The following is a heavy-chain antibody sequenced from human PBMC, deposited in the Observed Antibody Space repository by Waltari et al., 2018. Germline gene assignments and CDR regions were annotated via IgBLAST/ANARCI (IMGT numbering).Heavy chain of an antibody. CDR2: INHSGST. CDR3: ARARVPYYYYMDV. D-gene: IGHD1-1*01. J-gene: IGHJ6*03. Sequence: QVQLQQWGAGLLKPSETLSLTCAVYGGSFSGYYWSWIRQPSGKGLEWIGEINHSGSTNYNPSLKSRVTISVDTSKNQFSLKLSSVTAADTAVYYCARARVPYYYYMDVWGKGTTVTISS. V-gene: IGHV4-34*01. CDR1: GGSFSGYY.